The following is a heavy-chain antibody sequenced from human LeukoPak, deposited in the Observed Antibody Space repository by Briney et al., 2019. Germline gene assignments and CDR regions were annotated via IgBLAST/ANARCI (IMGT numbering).Heavy chain of an antibody. D-gene: IGHD3-22*01. CDR2: IWYDGGNK. CDR3: ARHDSSGYYYHSHAFDI. V-gene: IGHV3-33*01. J-gene: IGHJ3*02. CDR1: GFTFSSYG. Sequence: GGSLRLSCAASGFTFSSYGMHWVRQAPGKGLEWVAVIWYDGGNKYYADSVKGRFTISRDNSKNTLYLQMNSLRAEDTAVYYCARHDSSGYYYHSHAFDIWGQGTMVTVSS.